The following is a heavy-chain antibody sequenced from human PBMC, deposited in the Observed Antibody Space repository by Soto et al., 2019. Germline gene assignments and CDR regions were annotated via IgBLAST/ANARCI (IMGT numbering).Heavy chain of an antibody. CDR2: ISNSGRT. CDR1: GGSISSGDYY. D-gene: IGHD2-21*02. CDR3: AREDREGDSHFDC. V-gene: IGHV4-30-4*01. Sequence: QVLLQESGPGLVKPSQTLSLTCTVSGGSISSGDYYWTWIRQPPGKGLEWIGYISNSGRTYYKPSLKTRVTISLDTYEHQFSLKLSSVTAADTAMYYCAREDREGDSHFDCWGQGTLVTVSS. J-gene: IGHJ4*02.